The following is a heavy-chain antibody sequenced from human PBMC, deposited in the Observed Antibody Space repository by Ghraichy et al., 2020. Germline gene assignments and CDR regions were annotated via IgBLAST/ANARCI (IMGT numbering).Heavy chain of an antibody. CDR2: INHSGST. Sequence: SETLSLTCAVYGGSFSGYYWSWIRQPPGKGLEWIGEINHSGSTNYNPSLKSRVTISVDTSKNQFSLKLSSVTAADTAVYYCARRGVKVRDDRITIFGVVPDYYFDYWGKGTLVTVSS. V-gene: IGHV4-34*01. CDR1: GGSFSGYY. CDR3: ARRGVKVRDDRITIFGVVPDYYFDY. D-gene: IGHD3-3*01. J-gene: IGHJ4*02.